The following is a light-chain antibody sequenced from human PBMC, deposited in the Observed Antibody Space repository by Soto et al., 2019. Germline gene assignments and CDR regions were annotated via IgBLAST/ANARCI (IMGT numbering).Light chain of an antibody. Sequence: QSALTQPASVSASPGQSITISCTGTSSDVGGYNYVSWYQPHPGKAPKLIIYDVSNRPSGVSNPFSGSKSGNTASLTISGLQPEDEADDYCSSYTTSNTRQIVFGTGTKVTVL. CDR1: SSDVGGYNY. V-gene: IGLV2-14*03. CDR2: DVS. CDR3: SSYTTSNTRQIV. J-gene: IGLJ1*01.